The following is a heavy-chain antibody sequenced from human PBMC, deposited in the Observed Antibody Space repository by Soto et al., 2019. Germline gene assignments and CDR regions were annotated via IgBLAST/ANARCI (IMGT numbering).Heavy chain of an antibody. CDR2: INHSGRT. J-gene: IGHJ4*02. CDR1: GGSFGGYF. V-gene: IGHV4-34*01. Sequence: SETLSLTCAVYGGSFGGYFWSWVRQPPGKGLEWIGQINHSGRTNYNPSLKSRVTISVDTSKNQFSLKLSSVTPADTALYYCARAQLVDYTVLAVATYFDFWGQGILVTVSS. D-gene: IGHD2-8*02. CDR3: ARAQLVDYTVLAVATYFDF.